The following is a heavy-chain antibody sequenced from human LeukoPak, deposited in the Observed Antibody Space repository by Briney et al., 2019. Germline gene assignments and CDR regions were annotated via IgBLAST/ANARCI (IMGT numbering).Heavy chain of an antibody. D-gene: IGHD2-2*01. Sequence: SETLSLTCTVSGCSISSGDYYWSWIRQPPGKGLEWIGYIYYSGSTYYNPSLKSRVTISVDTSKNQFSLKLSSVTAADPAVYYCARVGGRDIVVVPAAADYYMDVWGKGTTVTVSS. CDR3: ARVGGRDIVVVPAAADYYMDV. CDR2: IYYSGST. J-gene: IGHJ6*03. V-gene: IGHV4-30-4*08. CDR1: GCSISSGDYY.